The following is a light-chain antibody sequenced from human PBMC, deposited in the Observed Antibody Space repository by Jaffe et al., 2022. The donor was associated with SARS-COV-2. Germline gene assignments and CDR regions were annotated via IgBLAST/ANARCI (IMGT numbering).Light chain of an antibody. CDR1: QSVSTY. Sequence: EIVLTQSPGTVSLSPGGRATLSCRASQSVSTYMAWYQQKPGQAPRLLLYSAASRATGIPDRFGGSGSGTDFTLTISKVEPEDFAVYYCQQYSSSLPLSFGQGTRLEIK. CDR2: SAA. CDR3: QQYSSSLPLS. V-gene: IGKV3-20*01. J-gene: IGKJ5*01.